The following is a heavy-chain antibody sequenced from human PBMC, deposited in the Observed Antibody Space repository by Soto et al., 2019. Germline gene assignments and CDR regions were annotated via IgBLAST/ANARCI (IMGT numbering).Heavy chain of an antibody. Sequence: VQLVHSGAEVQKPGASVKVSCRASGYTFTTYDINWVRQATVQGLEWMGWMNPNSGNTGYAQNFQGRVTMTRNTSINTAYMGLSSLRSEDTAVYSCGRGTPVWGGDYWGQGTLVTVSS. D-gene: IGHD3-10*02. CDR1: GYTFTTYD. CDR3: GRGTPVWGGDY. V-gene: IGHV1-8*01. J-gene: IGHJ4*02. CDR2: MNPNSGNT.